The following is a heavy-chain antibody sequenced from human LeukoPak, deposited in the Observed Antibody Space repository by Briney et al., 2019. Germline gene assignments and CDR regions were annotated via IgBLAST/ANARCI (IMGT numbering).Heavy chain of an antibody. V-gene: IGHV4-34*01. CDR1: GGSISSYY. CDR2: INHSGST. D-gene: IGHD6-6*01. CDR3: ASRFSSSGDY. J-gene: IGHJ4*02. Sequence: SETLSLTCTVSGGSISSYYWSWIRQPPGKGLEWIGEINHSGSTNYNPSLKSRVTISVDTSKNQFSLKLSSVTAADTAVYYCASRFSSSGDYWGQGTLVTVSS.